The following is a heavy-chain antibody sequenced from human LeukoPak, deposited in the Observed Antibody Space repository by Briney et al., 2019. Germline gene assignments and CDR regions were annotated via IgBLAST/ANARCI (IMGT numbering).Heavy chain of an antibody. Sequence: PGGSLRLSRAASGFTVDDYAMHWVRQAPGKGLEWVSLISGDDDSTYYADSVKGRFTISRDNSKNSLYLQMNSLRTEDTALYYCAKDLGPSGAAWFDPWGRGTLVTVSS. CDR3: AKDLGPSGAAWFDP. CDR1: GFTVDDYA. V-gene: IGHV3-43*02. J-gene: IGHJ5*02. CDR2: ISGDDDST. D-gene: IGHD4-17*01.